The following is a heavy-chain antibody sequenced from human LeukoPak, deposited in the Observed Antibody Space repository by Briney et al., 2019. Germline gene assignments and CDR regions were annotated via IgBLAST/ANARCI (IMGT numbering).Heavy chain of an antibody. CDR2: IWYDGSNK. CDR1: GFSFSDYG. Sequence: PGGSLRLSCAASGFSFSDYGMHWVRQAPGKGLEWVAVIWYDGSNKNYADSVKGRFTVSRDNSKNIVYLQMNNLRVEDTAVYFCARGGGLDVWGQGATVTVSS. J-gene: IGHJ6*02. D-gene: IGHD3-16*01. CDR3: ARGGGLDV. V-gene: IGHV3-33*01.